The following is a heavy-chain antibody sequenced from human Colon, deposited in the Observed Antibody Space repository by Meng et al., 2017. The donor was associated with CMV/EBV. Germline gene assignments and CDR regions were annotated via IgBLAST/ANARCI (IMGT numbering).Heavy chain of an antibody. CDR2: ISTHNGYT. V-gene: IGHV1-18*01. D-gene: IGHD2-15*01. CDR3: ARYCSGGNCYSKPGLAKFFDL. Sequence: ASVKVSCKASGYIFTNYGIRWVRQAPGQGLEWMGWISTHNGYTSYAQKFQDRVTMTTDTSTSTAYMDLRSLRSDDSAVYYCARYCSGGNCYSKPGLAKFFDLWGQGTLVTVSS. CDR1: GYIFTNYG. J-gene: IGHJ4*02.